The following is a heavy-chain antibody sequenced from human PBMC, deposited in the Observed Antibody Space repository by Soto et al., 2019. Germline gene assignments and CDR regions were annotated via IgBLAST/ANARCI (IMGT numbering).Heavy chain of an antibody. V-gene: IGHV6-1*01. CDR1: GDSVSSNNAA. CDR3: AREVTGSWDT. CDR2: TYYRSKWYN. Sequence: SQTLSLTCAISGDSVSSNNAAWDWIRQSPSRGLEWLGRTYYRSKWYNEYAVSVKSRITINPDTSKNHFSLHLNSVTPEDTALYYCAREVTGSWDTWGRGTLVTVSS. D-gene: IGHD6-13*01. J-gene: IGHJ4*02.